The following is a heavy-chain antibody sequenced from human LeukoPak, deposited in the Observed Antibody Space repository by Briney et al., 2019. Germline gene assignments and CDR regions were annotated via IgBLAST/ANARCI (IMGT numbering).Heavy chain of an antibody. CDR2: IYYSGST. J-gene: IGHJ3*02. Sequence: SQTLSLTCTVSGGSISSGDYYWSWIRQPPGKGLEWIGYIYYSGSTYYNPSLKSRVTISVDTSKNQFSLKLSSVTAADTAVYYCASYCSSTSCYGPHAFDIWGQGTMVTVSS. CDR1: GGSISSGDYY. V-gene: IGHV4-30-4*08. CDR3: ASYCSSTSCYGPHAFDI. D-gene: IGHD2-2*01.